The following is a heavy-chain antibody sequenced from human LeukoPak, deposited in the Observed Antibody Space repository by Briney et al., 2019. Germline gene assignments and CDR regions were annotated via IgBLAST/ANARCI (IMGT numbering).Heavy chain of an antibody. D-gene: IGHD6-13*01. CDR3: ARRSSSWYFDY. J-gene: IGHJ4*02. Sequence: PSETLSLTCTVSSGSISSRSYYWGWIRQPPEKGLEWIGGIFYSGSTYYNPSLKGRVTISVDTSKSQFSLKLSSVTAADTAVYYCARRSSSWYFDYWGQGALVTVSS. CDR2: IFYSGST. CDR1: SGSISSRSYY. V-gene: IGHV4-39*01.